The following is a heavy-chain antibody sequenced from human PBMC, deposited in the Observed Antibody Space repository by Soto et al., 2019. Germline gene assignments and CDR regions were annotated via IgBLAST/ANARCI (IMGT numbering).Heavy chain of an antibody. CDR3: ARVGYDFCVDY. Sequence: QVQLVESGGGVVQPGRSLRLSCAASGFTFSSYAMHWVRQAPGKGLEWVAVISYDGSNKYYADSVKGRFTISRDNSKNTLYLQMNCLRAEDTAVYYCARVGYDFCVDYWGQGTLVTVSS. V-gene: IGHV3-30-3*01. CDR2: ISYDGSNK. CDR1: GFTFSSYA. J-gene: IGHJ4*02. D-gene: IGHD3-3*01.